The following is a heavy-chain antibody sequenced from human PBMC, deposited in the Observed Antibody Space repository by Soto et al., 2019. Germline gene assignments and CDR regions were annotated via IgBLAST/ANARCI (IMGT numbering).Heavy chain of an antibody. V-gene: IGHV3-30*03. Sequence: PGGSLRLSCAASGFTFSSYGMHWVRQAPGKGLEWVAAISYDGSNKYYADPVKGRFTISRDTSKNTLYLQMNSLRAEDTAMYYWLADNVAPDIFVMWGQGPMVTVS. CDR2: ISYDGSNK. CDR1: GFTFSSYG. D-gene: IGHD2-15*01. CDR3: LADNVAPDIFVM. J-gene: IGHJ3*02.